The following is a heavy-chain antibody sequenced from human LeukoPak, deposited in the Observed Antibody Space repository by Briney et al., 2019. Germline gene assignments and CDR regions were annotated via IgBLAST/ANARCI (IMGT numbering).Heavy chain of an antibody. V-gene: IGHV3-30-3*01. CDR3: AREVAWSVFDY. CDR2: ISYDGSNK. D-gene: IGHD3-3*01. J-gene: IGHJ4*02. CDR1: GFTFSSYA. Sequence: GRSLRLSCAASGFTFSSYAMHWVRQTPGKGLDRVAVISYDGSNKYYADSVKGRFTISRDNSKTTLYLQMNSLRAEDTAVYYCAREVAWSVFDYWGQGTLVTVSS.